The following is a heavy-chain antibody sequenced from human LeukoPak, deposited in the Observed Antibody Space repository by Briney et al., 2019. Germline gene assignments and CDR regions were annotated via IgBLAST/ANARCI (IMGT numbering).Heavy chain of an antibody. CDR2: IYTSGST. D-gene: IGHD3-10*01. V-gene: IGHV4-4*07. CDR1: GGSISSYY. Sequence: SETLSLTCTVSGGSISSYYWSWIWQPAGKGLEWIGRIYTSGSTNYNPSLKSRVPVSVDTSKNQFSLKLSSVTAADTAVYYCARAMGSGSFQTYYYYLDVWGKGTTVTISS. CDR3: ARAMGSGSFQTYYYYLDV. J-gene: IGHJ6*03.